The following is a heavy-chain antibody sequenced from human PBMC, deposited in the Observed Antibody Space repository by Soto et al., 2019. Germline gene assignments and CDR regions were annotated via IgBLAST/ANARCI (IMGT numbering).Heavy chain of an antibody. V-gene: IGHV4-59*01. J-gene: IGHJ4*02. CDR3: ARDHPHSYGIYYFDY. Sequence: PSETLSLTCTVSCGSISSYYWSWIRQPPGKGLKWIGYFHYSGSTNYNPSLKSRVTISVDTSKNQFSLKLSSVTAADTAVYYCARDHPHSYGIYYFDYWGQGTLVTVSS. CDR1: CGSISSYY. D-gene: IGHD5-18*01. CDR2: FHYSGST.